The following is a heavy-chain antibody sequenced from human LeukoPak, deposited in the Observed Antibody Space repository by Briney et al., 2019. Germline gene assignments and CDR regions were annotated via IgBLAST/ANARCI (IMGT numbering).Heavy chain of an antibody. CDR3: ARGQYGYATNLDF. CDR1: GGSISTYY. J-gene: IGHJ4*02. CDR2: IPYSGSA. V-gene: IGHV4-59*01. D-gene: IGHD5-18*01. Sequence: SETLSLTCTVSGGSISTYYWSWVRQPPGKGLEWIGYIPYSGSANYNPSLRSRVTISIDTSKNQFSLKLNSVTAADTAVYYCARGQYGYATNLDFWGQGTLVTVSS.